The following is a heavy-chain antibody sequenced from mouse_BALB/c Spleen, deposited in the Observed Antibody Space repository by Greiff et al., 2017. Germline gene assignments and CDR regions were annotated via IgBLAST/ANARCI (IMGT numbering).Heavy chain of an antibody. Sequence: EVHLVESGPGLVKPSQSLSLTCTVTGYSITSDYAWNWIRQFPGNKLEWMGYISYSGSTSYNPSLKSRISITRDTSKNQFFLQLNSVTTEDTATYYCAREDYDVAYWGQGTLVTVSA. V-gene: IGHV3-2*02. J-gene: IGHJ3*01. D-gene: IGHD2-4*01. CDR3: AREDYDVAY. CDR1: GYSITSDYA. CDR2: ISYSGST.